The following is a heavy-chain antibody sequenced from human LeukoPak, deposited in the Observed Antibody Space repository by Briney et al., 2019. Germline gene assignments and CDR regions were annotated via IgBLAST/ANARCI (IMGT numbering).Heavy chain of an antibody. J-gene: IGHJ4*02. V-gene: IGHV3-23*01. CDR1: GFTFSKHG. CDR2: VSPPGGGT. D-gene: IGHD7-27*01. Sequence: PGGSLRLSCAASGFTFSKHGMNWVRQAPGKGLEWLSGVSPPGGGTYYADSVKGRFTISRDDSKNTLSLQMNSLRVEDTVVYYCARDLAWGAFDYWGQGTLVTVSS. CDR3: ARDLAWGAFDY.